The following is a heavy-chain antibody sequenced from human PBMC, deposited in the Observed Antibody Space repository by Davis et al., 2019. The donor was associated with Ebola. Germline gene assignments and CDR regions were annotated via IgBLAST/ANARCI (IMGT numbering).Heavy chain of an antibody. Sequence: MPSETLSLTCTVSGYSISSGYYWGWIRQPPGKGLEWIGSLYYSGFTNYNPSLKSRVTTSIDTSKNEFSLKLSSVTAADTAVYYCARSAAQYFYDGSNYHSTAGTDFDYWGQGTLVTVSS. CDR2: LYYSGFT. V-gene: IGHV4-61*01. D-gene: IGHD3-22*01. CDR3: ARSAAQYFYDGSNYHSTAGTDFDY. CDR1: GYSISSGYY. J-gene: IGHJ4*02.